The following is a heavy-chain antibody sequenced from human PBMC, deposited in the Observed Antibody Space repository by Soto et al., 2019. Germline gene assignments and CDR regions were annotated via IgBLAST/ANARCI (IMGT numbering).Heavy chain of an antibody. V-gene: IGHV4-4*02. Sequence: SETLSLTCAVSGGSITSNNWWNWVRQPPGKGLEWIGEIHHSGSTNYNSSLKSRVTISVDKSKSQFSLKLTSVTAADTAVYYCARDTASYDSTWYRWFDPWGQGMLVTVSS. CDR3: ARDTASYDSTWYRWFDP. J-gene: IGHJ5*02. CDR2: IHHSGST. CDR1: GGSITSNNW. D-gene: IGHD6-13*01.